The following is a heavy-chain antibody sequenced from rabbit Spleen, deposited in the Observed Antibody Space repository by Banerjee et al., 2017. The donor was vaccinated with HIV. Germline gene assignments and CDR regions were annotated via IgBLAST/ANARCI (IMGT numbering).Heavy chain of an antibody. D-gene: IGHD8-1*01. V-gene: IGHV1S40*01. J-gene: IGHJ4*01. CDR2: IDPLFGST. Sequence: QSLEESGGDLVKPGASLTLNCTASGFAFNSVSDMCWVRQAPGKGLEWIGYIDPLFGSTYYASWVNGRFTISSHNAQKTLYLDLNSLTAADTAAYFCARGYADGSGLPTYYFGLWGPGTLVTVS. CDR3: ARGYADGSGLPTYYFGL. CDR1: GFAFNSVSD.